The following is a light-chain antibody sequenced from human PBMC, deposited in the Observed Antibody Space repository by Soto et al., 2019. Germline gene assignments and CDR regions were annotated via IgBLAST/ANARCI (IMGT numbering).Light chain of an antibody. CDR1: SGHSSYA. Sequence: QPVLTQSPSASASLGASVKLTCTLSSGHSSYAIAWHQQQPEKGPRYLMKLNSDGSHSKGDGIPDRFSGSSSGAERYLTISSLQSEDEADYYCQTWGTGINAVFGGGTQLTVL. J-gene: IGLJ7*01. CDR3: QTWGTGINAV. V-gene: IGLV4-69*01. CDR2: LNSDGSH.